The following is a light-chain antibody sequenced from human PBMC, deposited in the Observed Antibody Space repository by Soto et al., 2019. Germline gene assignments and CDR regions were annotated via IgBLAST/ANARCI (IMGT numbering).Light chain of an antibody. V-gene: IGKV1-9*01. CDR3: QQVNRYPVT. CDR1: QGIRTD. Sequence: DIQLTQSPSFLSASVGDRVIITCRASQGIRTDLAWYQQRPGKAPDVLIYDASTLQGGVPSRFSGSGSGTVFTLTISSLQPEDFAIYYCQQVNRYPVTFGGGTKVEI. J-gene: IGKJ4*01. CDR2: DAS.